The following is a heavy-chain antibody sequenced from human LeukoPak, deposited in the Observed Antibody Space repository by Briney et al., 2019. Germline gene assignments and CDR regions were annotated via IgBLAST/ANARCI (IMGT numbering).Heavy chain of an antibody. CDR1: GYTFTSYD. CDR3: TTEEEEYSTSSDY. V-gene: IGHV1-8*01. D-gene: IGHD6-13*01. J-gene: IGHJ4*02. Sequence: ASVKVSCKASGYTFTSYDINWVRQATGQGLEWMGWMNPNSGNTGYAQKFQGRVTITRNTSISTAYMELSSLRSEDTAVYYCTTEEEEYSTSSDYWGQGTLVTVSS. CDR2: MNPNSGNT.